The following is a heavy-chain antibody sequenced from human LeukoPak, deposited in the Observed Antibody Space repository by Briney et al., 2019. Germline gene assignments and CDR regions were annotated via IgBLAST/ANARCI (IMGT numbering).Heavy chain of an antibody. D-gene: IGHD3-10*01. CDR2: ISAYNGNT. CDR1: GYTFTSYG. J-gene: IGHJ5*02. Sequence: ASVKVSCKASGYTFTSYGISWVRQAPGQGLEWMGWISAYNGNTNYAQKFQGRVTMTRDTSISTAYMELSRLRSDDTAVYYCARPMVRGVHSNWFDPWGQGTLVTLSS. V-gene: IGHV1-18*01. CDR3: ARPMVRGVHSNWFDP.